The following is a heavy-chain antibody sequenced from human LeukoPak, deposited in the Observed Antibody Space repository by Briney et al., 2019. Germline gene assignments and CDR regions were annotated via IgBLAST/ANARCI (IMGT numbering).Heavy chain of an antibody. V-gene: IGHV3-13*01. J-gene: IGHJ3*02. Sequence: GGSLRLSCAASGFTFSSYDMHWVHQVTGKGLEWASSIGTTGDTHYAVSVKGRFTISRENAKNSLYLQMNSQRAEDTAIYYCARDQGALDIWGQGTMVTVSS. CDR3: ARDQGALDI. CDR2: IGTTGDT. CDR1: GFTFSSYD.